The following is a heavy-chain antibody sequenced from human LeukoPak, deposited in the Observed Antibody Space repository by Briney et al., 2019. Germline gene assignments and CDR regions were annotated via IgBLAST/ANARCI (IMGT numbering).Heavy chain of an antibody. Sequence: GESLKISCKGSGYSFTSYWIGWVRQMPGKGLEWMGIIYPGDSDTRYSPSFQGQVTISADKSISTAYLRWSSLKASDTAMYYCARLGDYYDFWSGYYPFGFDYWGQGTLVTVSS. CDR1: GYSFTSYW. D-gene: IGHD3-3*01. J-gene: IGHJ4*02. CDR2: IYPGDSDT. CDR3: ARLGDYYDFWSGYYPFGFDY. V-gene: IGHV5-51*01.